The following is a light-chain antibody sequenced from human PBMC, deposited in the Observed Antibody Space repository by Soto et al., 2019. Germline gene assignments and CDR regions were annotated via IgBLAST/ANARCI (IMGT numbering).Light chain of an antibody. CDR3: ASYSSSETPVV. CDR1: SSDVGGYNY. CDR2: DVS. V-gene: IGLV2-11*01. Sequence: QSALTQPRSVSGSPGQSVTISCTGTSSDVGGYNYVSWYQQHPGKAPKLMIYDVSKRPSGVPDRFSGSKSGNTASLTISGLQAEDEAQYYCASYSSSETPVVFGGGTKLTVL. J-gene: IGLJ2*01.